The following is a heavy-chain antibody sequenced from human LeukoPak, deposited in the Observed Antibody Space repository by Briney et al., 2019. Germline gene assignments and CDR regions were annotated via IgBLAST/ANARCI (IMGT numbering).Heavy chain of an antibody. CDR1: GGSISSDDYY. CDR2: IYYSGTT. J-gene: IGHJ3*02. V-gene: IGHV4-30-4*08. D-gene: IGHD3-22*01. Sequence: SETLSLTCTVSGGSISSDDYYWSWIRPPPGKGLEGMGYIYYSGTTYYNPSHKSRATISEDSSNKQFSVKLSLVTAATTAVYYCARADYYDSSDPFDIWGQGTMVTVSS. CDR3: ARADYYDSSDPFDI.